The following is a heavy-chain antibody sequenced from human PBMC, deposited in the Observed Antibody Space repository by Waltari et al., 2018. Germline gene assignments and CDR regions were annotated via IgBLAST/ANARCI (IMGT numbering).Heavy chain of an antibody. CDR3: AKDPRDYVWGSYRTQGYFDY. Sequence: QVQLQESGPGLVKPSGTLSLTCAVSGGSISSSNWWSWVRQPPGKGLEWIGEIYHSGSTNYNPSLKSRVTIAVDKSKNQFSLKLSSVTAADTAVYYCAKDPRDYVWGSYRTQGYFDYWGQGTLVTVSS. J-gene: IGHJ4*02. CDR2: IYHSGST. CDR1: GGSISSSNW. V-gene: IGHV4-4*02. D-gene: IGHD3-16*02.